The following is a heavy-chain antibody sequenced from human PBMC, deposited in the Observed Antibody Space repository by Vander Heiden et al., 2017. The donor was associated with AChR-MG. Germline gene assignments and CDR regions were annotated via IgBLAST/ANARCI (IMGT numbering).Heavy chain of an antibody. D-gene: IGHD3-16*02. Sequence: TSGYYWGWIRQPPGKGLEWIGSIYHSGSTYYNPSLKSRVTISVDTSKNQFSLKLSSVTAADTAVYYCARGAYYDYIWGSYRLDYWCQGTLVTVSS. V-gene: IGHV4-38-2*02. CDR3: ARGAYYDYIWGSYRLDY. CDR2: IYHSGST. J-gene: IGHJ4*02. CDR1: TSGYY.